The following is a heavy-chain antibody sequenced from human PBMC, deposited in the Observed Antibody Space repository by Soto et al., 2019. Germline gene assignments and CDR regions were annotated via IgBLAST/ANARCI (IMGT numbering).Heavy chain of an antibody. CDR3: AKSATVPAAIAY. CDR2: INAGNGNT. V-gene: IGHV1-3*01. J-gene: IGHJ4*02. D-gene: IGHD2-2*02. Sequence: ASVNVYCKASGYTFTSYYMHWVRQAPGQRLEWMGWINAGNGNTKYSQKFQGRVTITRDTSASTAYMELSSLRSEDTAVYYCAKSATVPAAIAYWGQGTLVTVSS. CDR1: GYTFTSYY.